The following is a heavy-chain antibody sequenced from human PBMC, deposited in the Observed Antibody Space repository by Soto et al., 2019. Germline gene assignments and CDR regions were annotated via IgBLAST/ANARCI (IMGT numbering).Heavy chain of an antibody. Sequence: GGSLRLSCAASGFTFSSFEMNWVRQAPGKGLEWVSYVSSSGITIYYADSVTGRFTISRDNAKNSLSLQMNRLRAEDTAVYYCARARRFYDLLTGLVPDALDIWGQGTVVTV. D-gene: IGHD3-9*01. CDR1: GFTFSSFE. V-gene: IGHV3-48*03. J-gene: IGHJ3*02. CDR3: ARARRFYDLLTGLVPDALDI. CDR2: VSSSGITI.